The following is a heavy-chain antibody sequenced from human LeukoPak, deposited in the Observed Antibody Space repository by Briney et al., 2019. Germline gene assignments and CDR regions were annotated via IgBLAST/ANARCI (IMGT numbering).Heavy chain of an antibody. V-gene: IGHV4-59*01. D-gene: IGHD3-10*01. CDR2: IHYSGST. Sequence: PSETLSLTCTVSGGSISSYYWSWIRQPPGKGLEWIGYIHYSGSTNYNPSLKSRVTISVDTSKNQFSLKLSSVTAADTAVYYCARSGWFGELLFDYWGQGTLVTVSS. CDR3: ARSGWFGELLFDY. J-gene: IGHJ4*02. CDR1: GGSISSYY.